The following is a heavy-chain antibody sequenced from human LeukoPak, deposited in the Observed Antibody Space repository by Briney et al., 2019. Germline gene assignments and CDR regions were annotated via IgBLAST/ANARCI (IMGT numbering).Heavy chain of an antibody. CDR1: GGSFTGYY. CDR3: TRGSPKHDS. J-gene: IGHJ5*01. CDR2: INHSGVA. Sequence: SETLSLTCAVYGGSFTGYYWNWIRQPPGKGLEWIGEINHSGVAKYNPSLKSRLTISVDTSKSQFSLKLKSLTAAGTAVYYCTRGSPKHDSWGQGTLVTVSS. V-gene: IGHV4-34*01.